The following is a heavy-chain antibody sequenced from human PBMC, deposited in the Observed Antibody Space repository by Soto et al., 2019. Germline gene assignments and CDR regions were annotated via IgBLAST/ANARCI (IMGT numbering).Heavy chain of an antibody. Sequence: QVQLQESGPGLVKPSQTLSLTCTVAGGSISSGDYYWTWIRQPPGKGLEWLGYIYYSGYTYYNPSLRSRITISVDTSKNQFSRKLTSVTAADTAVYFCARVGNGYHILTGCSSHNCGQGTLVTVSS. CDR2: IYYSGYT. CDR3: ARVGNGYHILTGCSSHN. D-gene: IGHD3-9*01. J-gene: IGHJ4*02. V-gene: IGHV4-30-4*01. CDR1: GGSISSGDYY.